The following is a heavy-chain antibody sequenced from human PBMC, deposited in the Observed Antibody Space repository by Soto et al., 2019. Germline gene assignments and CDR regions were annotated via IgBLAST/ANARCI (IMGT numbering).Heavy chain of an antibody. CDR3: AKDPSGGWGRTNDY. J-gene: IGHJ4*01. V-gene: IGHV3-15*07. CDR1: GFTFSNAW. D-gene: IGHD1-26*01. Sequence: PGGSLRLSCAASGFTFSNAWMNWVRQAPGKGPEWGGRIKSEADGGTADYADSVKGRFTISRDNSKNTLYLQMNSLRAEDTAVYYCAKDPSGGWGRTNDYWGQGTLVTVSS. CDR2: IKSEADGGTA.